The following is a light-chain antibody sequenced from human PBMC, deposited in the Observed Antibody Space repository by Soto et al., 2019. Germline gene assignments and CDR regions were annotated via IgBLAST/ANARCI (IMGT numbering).Light chain of an antibody. CDR1: QSVSSY. CDR3: QQRSNWLT. V-gene: IGKV3-11*01. Sequence: EIVLTQSPATLSLSPGERATLSCRASQSVSSYLAWYQQKPGQAPRLLIYDASNRATRIPARFSGSGSGTDFTLTFSSLEPEDFAVYYCQQRSNWLTFGGGTKVDIK. J-gene: IGKJ4*01. CDR2: DAS.